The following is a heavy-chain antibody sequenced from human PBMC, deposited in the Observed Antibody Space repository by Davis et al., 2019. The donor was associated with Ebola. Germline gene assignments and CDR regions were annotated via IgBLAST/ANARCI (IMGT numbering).Heavy chain of an antibody. CDR2: ISYDGSNK. CDR3: ARDDPSGYYGSGSSLDY. CDR1: GFTFSSYA. J-gene: IGHJ4*02. V-gene: IGHV3-30-3*01. D-gene: IGHD3-10*01. Sequence: PGGSLRLSCAASGFTFSSYAMHWVRQAPGKGLEWVAVISYDGSNKYYADSVKGRFTISRDNSKNTLYLQMNSLRAEDTAVYYCARDDPSGYYGSGSSLDYWGQGTLVTVSS.